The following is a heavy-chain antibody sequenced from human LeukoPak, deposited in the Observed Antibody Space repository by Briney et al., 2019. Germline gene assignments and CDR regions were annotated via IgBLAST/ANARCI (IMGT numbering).Heavy chain of an antibody. Sequence: RASVTVSCKASGYTFTDYYMHWVRQAPGKGLEWMGWITHNSGKTNYAQNFQGRVTITRDNAINTVYLELSSLRSDGTPVYYCAREVFGATMIDYWGQRTLVTVSS. V-gene: IGHV1-2*02. D-gene: IGHD1-26*01. CDR2: ITHNSGKT. CDR1: GYTFTDYY. CDR3: AREVFGATMIDY. J-gene: IGHJ4*02.